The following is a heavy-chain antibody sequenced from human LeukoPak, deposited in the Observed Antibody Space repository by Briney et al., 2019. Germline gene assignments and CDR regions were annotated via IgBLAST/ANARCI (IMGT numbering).Heavy chain of an antibody. CDR1: GNTFTSYY. CDR2: INPSGGST. J-gene: IGHJ6*02. D-gene: IGHD2-2*01. Sequence: ASVKVSCKASGNTFTSYYMHWVRQAPGQGLEWMGIINPSGGSTSYAQKFQGRVTMTRDTSTSTVYMELSSLRSEDTAVYYCARDHIGYCSSTSCYARYYYYGMDVWGQGTTVTVSS. V-gene: IGHV1-46*01. CDR3: ARDHIGYCSSTSCYARYYYYGMDV.